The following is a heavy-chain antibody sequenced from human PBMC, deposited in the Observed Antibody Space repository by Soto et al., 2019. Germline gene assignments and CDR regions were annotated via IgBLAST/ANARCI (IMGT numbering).Heavy chain of an antibody. V-gene: IGHV3-48*02. CDR1: GFSFRKNS. CDR3: ATWGFAGNNYRYYFDY. D-gene: IGHD3-16*01. J-gene: IGHJ4*02. Sequence: EVKLVEAGGGLVQPGGSLRLSCVASGFSFRKNSMHWVRQAPGKGLDWLSYIGASGNTVFYADSVKGRFVISRDNARNSLSLQMNRLRNEDTAVYYCATWGFAGNNYRYYFDYWGQGKLVAVSS. CDR2: IGASGNTV.